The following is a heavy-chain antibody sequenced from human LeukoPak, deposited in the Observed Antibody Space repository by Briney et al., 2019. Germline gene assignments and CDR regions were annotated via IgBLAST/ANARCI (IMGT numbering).Heavy chain of an antibody. J-gene: IGHJ2*01. V-gene: IGHV4-59*01. CDR3: ARVGTMVRESRGYWYFDL. Sequence: PSETLSLTCTVSGGSISSYYWSWIRQPPGKGLEWIGYIYYSGSTNYNPSLKSRVTISVDTSKNQFSLKLSSVTAADTAVYYCARVGTMVRESRGYWYFDLWGRGTLVTVSS. CDR1: GGSISSYY. D-gene: IGHD3-10*01. CDR2: IYYSGST.